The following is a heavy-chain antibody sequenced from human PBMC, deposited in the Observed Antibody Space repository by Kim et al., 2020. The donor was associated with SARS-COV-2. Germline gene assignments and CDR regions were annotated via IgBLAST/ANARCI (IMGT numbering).Heavy chain of an antibody. D-gene: IGHD2-2*01. CDR2: IYPGDSDT. CDR1: GYRFTSYW. Sequence: GESLKISCKGSGYRFTSYWIGWVRQMPGKGLEWMGIIYPGDSDTRYSPSFQGQVTISADKSINTAYLQWSSLKASDTAMYDCARAAQLLDWFDPWGQGTLVTVSS. V-gene: IGHV5-51*01. J-gene: IGHJ5*02. CDR3: ARAAQLLDWFDP.